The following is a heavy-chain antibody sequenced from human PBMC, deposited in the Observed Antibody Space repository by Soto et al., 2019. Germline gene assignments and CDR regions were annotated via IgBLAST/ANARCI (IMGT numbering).Heavy chain of an antibody. D-gene: IGHD6-19*01. CDR1: GFTFDSYA. CDR2: IGGSGGST. V-gene: IGHV3-23*01. J-gene: IGHJ4*02. CDR3: ARDMTYSSGWYGGDY. Sequence: EVQLLESGGGLVQPGGSLRLSCAASGFTFDSYAMIWVRQAPGKGLEWVSAIGGSGGSTYYADSVKGRFTISRDNSKNTLYLQMNSLRAEDTAVYYCARDMTYSSGWYGGDYWGQGTLVTVSS.